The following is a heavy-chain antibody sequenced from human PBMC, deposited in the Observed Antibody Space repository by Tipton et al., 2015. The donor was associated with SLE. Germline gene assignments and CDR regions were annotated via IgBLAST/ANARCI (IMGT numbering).Heavy chain of an antibody. CDR1: GYTFTSYY. CDR2: IIPIIGIT. Sequence: QLVQSGAEVKKPGASVKVSCKASGYTFTSYYMHWVRQAPGQGLEWMGGIIPIIGITKYAQDFQGRVTVTTDESTNTAYMELSNLRSDDTAVYYCARGFRSITCLDYWGQGTLVTVSS. V-gene: IGHV1-69*05. D-gene: IGHD2-2*01. CDR3: ARGFRSITCLDY. J-gene: IGHJ4*02.